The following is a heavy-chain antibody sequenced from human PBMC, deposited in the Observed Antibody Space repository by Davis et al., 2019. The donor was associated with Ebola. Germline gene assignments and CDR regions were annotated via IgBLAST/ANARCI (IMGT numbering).Heavy chain of an antibody. CDR2: FIPLYGAP. CDR1: GYTFTSYG. V-gene: IGHV1-69*13. CDR3: AREGTGDRTFDF. Sequence: SVKVSCKASGYTFTSYGISWVRLAPGQGLEWLGGFIPLYGAPIYAQTFQGRVTITADESTGTAYMELSGLRSDDTAVYYCAREGTGDRTFDFWGQGTMVIVSS. J-gene: IGHJ3*01. D-gene: IGHD1-1*01.